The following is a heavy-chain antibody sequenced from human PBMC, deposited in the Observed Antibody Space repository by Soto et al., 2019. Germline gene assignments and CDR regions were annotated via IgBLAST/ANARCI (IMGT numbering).Heavy chain of an antibody. CDR2: ISAYNGNT. CDR1: GYTFTSYG. J-gene: IGHJ4*02. V-gene: IGHV1-18*01. Sequence: QVQLVQSGAEVKKPGASVKVSCKASGYTFTSYGISWVRQAPGQGLEWMGWISAYNGNTNYAQKLQGRVTMTTDTSSSTAYMELRSLRSDDTSVYSCARVYRITMVRGELSEYWGQVTLVTVSS. CDR3: ARVYRITMVRGELSEY. D-gene: IGHD3-10*01.